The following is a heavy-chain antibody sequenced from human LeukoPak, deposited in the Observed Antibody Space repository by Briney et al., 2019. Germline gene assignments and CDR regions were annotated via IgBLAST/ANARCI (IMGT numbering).Heavy chain of an antibody. CDR1: GGTFSSYA. CDR3: AREACSGGSCYFDY. Sequence: GSSVKVSCKASGGTFSSYAISWVRQAPGQGLEWMGRIIPIFGTANYAQKFQGRVTITTDESTSTAYMELSSLRSEDTAVYYCAREACSGGSCYFDYWGQGTLVTVSS. J-gene: IGHJ4*02. V-gene: IGHV1-69*05. CDR2: IIPIFGTA. D-gene: IGHD2-15*01.